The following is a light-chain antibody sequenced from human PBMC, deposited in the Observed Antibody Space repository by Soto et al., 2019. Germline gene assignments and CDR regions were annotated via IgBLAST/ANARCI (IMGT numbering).Light chain of an antibody. CDR1: SSDVGHYNY. V-gene: IGLV2-14*01. CDR3: SSYTNRGGLWV. Sequence: QSVLTQPASVSGSPGQSITISCSGTSSDVGHYNYVSWYQQHPGKAPKLMIYEVSNRPSGVSDRFSGSRSGNTASLTISGVQAEDEADYYCSSYTNRGGLWVFGGGTKLTVL. J-gene: IGLJ3*02. CDR2: EVS.